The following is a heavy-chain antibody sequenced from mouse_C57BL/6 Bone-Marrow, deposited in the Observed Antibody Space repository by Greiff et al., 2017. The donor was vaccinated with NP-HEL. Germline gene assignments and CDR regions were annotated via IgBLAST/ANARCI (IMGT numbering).Heavy chain of an antibody. J-gene: IGHJ3*01. CDR2: IRNKANGYTT. V-gene: IGHV7-3*01. Sequence: EVMLVESGGGLVQPGGSLSLSCAASGFTFTDYYMSWVRQPPGKALEWLGFIRNKANGYTTEYSASVKGRFTISRDNSQSILYLQMNALRAEDSATYYCARSYGSSWAWFAYWGQGTLVTVSA. CDR1: GFTFTDYY. CDR3: ARSYGSSWAWFAY. D-gene: IGHD1-1*01.